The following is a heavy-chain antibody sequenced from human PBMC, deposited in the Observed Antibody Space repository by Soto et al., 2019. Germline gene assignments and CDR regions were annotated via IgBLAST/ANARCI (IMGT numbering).Heavy chain of an antibody. V-gene: IGHV4-4*02. CDR2: IYHSGST. CDR3: VRLSPVSQLPYYYYYGMDV. CDR1: GGSISSSNW. D-gene: IGHD3-10*01. Sequence: QVQLQESGPGLVKPSGTLSLTCAVSGGSISSSNWWSWVRQPPGKGLEWIGEIYHSGSTNYNPYLKSRGTISVDKSKNQFSLKLSSVTAADTAVYYCVRLSPVSQLPYYYYYGMDVWGQGTTVTVSS. J-gene: IGHJ6*02.